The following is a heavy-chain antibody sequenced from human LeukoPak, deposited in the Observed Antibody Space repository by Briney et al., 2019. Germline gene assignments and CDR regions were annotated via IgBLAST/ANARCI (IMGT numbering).Heavy chain of an antibody. V-gene: IGHV3-74*01. D-gene: IGHD3-9*01. CDR1: GFTFSSYW. Sequence: GGSLRLSCAASGFTFSSYWMHWARQAPGKGLVWVSRINSDGSSTSYADSVKGRFTISRDNAKNTLYLQMNSLRAEDTAVYYCATTSGDYDILTGSNPGYWGQGTLVTVSS. J-gene: IGHJ4*02. CDR3: ATTSGDYDILTGSNPGY. CDR2: INSDGSST.